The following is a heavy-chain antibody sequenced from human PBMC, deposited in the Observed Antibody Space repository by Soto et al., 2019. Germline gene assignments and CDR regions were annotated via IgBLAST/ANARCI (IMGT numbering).Heavy chain of an antibody. CDR3: ARDFVSYPESNWFDA. Sequence: GGSPRLSCAASGFTFSSYSMNWFRQAPGKGLEWVSSISSSSSYIYYADSVKGRFTISRDNAKNSLYLQMNSLRAEDTAVYYCARDFVSYPESNWFDAWGQGTLVTVSS. CDR1: GFTFSSYS. CDR2: ISSSSSYI. V-gene: IGHV3-21*01. J-gene: IGHJ5*02.